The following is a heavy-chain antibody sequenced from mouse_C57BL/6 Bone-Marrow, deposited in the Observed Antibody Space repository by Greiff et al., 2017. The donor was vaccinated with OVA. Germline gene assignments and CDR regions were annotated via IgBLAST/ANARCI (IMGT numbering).Heavy chain of an antibody. D-gene: IGHD2-4*01. CDR2: LSEGVSYT. CDR1: GFTFSSYA. CDR3: AREMITTWYFDV. Sequence: EVMGVESVGGLVKPGGSLKLSCAASGFTFSSYAMSWVRQTRAPRVDGVANLSEGVSYTYYPDNVKGRFTISRDNAKNNLYLQMSHLKSEDTAMYYCAREMITTWYFDVWGTGTTVTVSS. J-gene: IGHJ1*03. V-gene: IGHV5-4*01.